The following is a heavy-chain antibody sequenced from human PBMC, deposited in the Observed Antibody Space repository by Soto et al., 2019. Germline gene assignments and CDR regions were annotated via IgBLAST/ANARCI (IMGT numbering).Heavy chain of an antibody. CDR1: GGTFSSYA. V-gene: IGHV1-69*01. CDR2: IISIFGTA. J-gene: IGHJ6*02. CDR3: ARGGKERFRGSGMDV. D-gene: IGHD1-1*01. Sequence: QVQLVQSGAEVKKPGTSVKVSCKVSGGTFSSYAISWVRQAPGQGLEWMGEIISIFGTAMYAQKFQGRVTIIADESASTAYMELSGLRSDDKAVYYCARGGKERFRGSGMDVWGQGTTVTVSS.